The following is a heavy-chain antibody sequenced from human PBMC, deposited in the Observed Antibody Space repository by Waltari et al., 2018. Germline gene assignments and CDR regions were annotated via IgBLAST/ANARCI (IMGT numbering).Heavy chain of an antibody. J-gene: IGHJ4*02. CDR1: GFTFSSYW. V-gene: IGHV3-7*04. D-gene: IGHD3-22*01. CDR3: ARETYYYDSSGYYYIGDVGGFFDY. CDR2: IKQDGSEK. Sequence: EVQLVESGGGLVQPGGSLRLSCAASGFTFSSYWMSWVRQAPGKGLEWVANIKQDGSEKYYVDSVKGRFTISRDNAKNSLYLQMNSLRAEDTAVYYCARETYYYDSSGYYYIGDVGGFFDYWGQGTLVTVSS.